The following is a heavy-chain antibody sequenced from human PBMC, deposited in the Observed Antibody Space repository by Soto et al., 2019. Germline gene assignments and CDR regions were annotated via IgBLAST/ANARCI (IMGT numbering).Heavy chain of an antibody. D-gene: IGHD3-10*01. CDR3: ARQRYGSGRYHEVPYFDY. CDR2: MFYNGIT. Sequence: SETLSLTCAVSDDSFTTTDSYWGWIRQSPGKGLEWIGSMFYNGITYYNPSLKSRVTISVDTSKNQISLKQNSVTAADTAVFYCARQRYGSGRYHEVPYFDYWGQGTLVTVSS. J-gene: IGHJ4*02. V-gene: IGHV4-39*01. CDR1: DDSFTTTDSY.